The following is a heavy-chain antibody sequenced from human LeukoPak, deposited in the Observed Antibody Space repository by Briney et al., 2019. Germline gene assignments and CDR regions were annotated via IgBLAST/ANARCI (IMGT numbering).Heavy chain of an antibody. V-gene: IGHV1-24*01. Sequence: ASVKVSCKASGYTLTELSMHWVRQAPGKGLEWMGGFDPEDGETIYAQKFQGRVTMTEDTSTDTAYMELSSLRSEDTAVYYCATGKVGATTRYYYYMDVWGKGTTVTVSS. J-gene: IGHJ6*03. CDR2: FDPEDGET. CDR3: ATGKVGATTRYYYYMDV. D-gene: IGHD1-26*01. CDR1: GYTLTELS.